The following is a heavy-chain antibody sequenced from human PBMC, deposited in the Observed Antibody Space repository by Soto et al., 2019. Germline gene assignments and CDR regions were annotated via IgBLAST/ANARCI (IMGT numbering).Heavy chain of an antibody. CDR2: IYPGDSDT. V-gene: IGHV5-51*01. CDR3: ARQRDLYSPLDC. D-gene: IGHD2-15*01. Sequence: GESLKISCKGSGYSFTNYWIGWVRQMPGKGLDWMGIIYPGDSDTRYSPSFQGQVIISADKSISTAYLQWSSLKASDTAVYYCARQRDLYSPLDCWGQGTLVTVSS. J-gene: IGHJ4*02. CDR1: GYSFTNYW.